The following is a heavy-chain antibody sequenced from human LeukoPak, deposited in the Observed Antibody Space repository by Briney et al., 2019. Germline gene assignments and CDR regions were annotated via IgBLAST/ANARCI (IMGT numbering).Heavy chain of an antibody. CDR1: GGSFSGYY. CDR3: ARESGDGYNTFGY. CDR2: INHSGST. D-gene: IGHD5-24*01. J-gene: IGHJ4*02. Sequence: SETLSLTCAVYGGSFSGYYWSWIRQPPGKGLEWIGEINHSGSTNYNPSLKSRVTISVDTSKNQFSLKLSSVTAAVTAVYYCARESGDGYNTFGYWGQGTLVTVSS. V-gene: IGHV4-34*01.